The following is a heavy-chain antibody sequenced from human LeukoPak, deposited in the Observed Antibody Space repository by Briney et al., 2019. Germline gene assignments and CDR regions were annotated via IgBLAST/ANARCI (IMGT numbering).Heavy chain of an antibody. CDR1: GIIFSTYA. J-gene: IGHJ4*02. D-gene: IGHD7-27*01. Sequence: GGSLRLSCAASGIIFSTYAMNWVRQTPGKGLEWVSGILGSGGGTFYADSVKGRFTISRDNSKNTLYLQMDSPRGEDTAVYYCTQDRSSQGIWGFDNWGRGTLVTVSS. CDR2: ILGSGGGT. V-gene: IGHV3-23*01. CDR3: TQDRSSQGIWGFDN.